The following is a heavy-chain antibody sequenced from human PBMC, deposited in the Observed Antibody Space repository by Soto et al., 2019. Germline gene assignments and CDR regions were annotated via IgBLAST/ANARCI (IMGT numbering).Heavy chain of an antibody. CDR3: ARLSYSDALDV. J-gene: IGHJ6*02. D-gene: IGHD4-17*01. Sequence: QVQLVQSGAEVRTPGASVKISCKASGYTFRSHGVQWVRQAPGQRLEWVGWSNGGNGFTKYSQEFQDRVTITRDTAASTIYMELHSLTSDDTAVYYCARLSYSDALDVGGQGTTVTVSS. CDR2: SNGGNGFT. V-gene: IGHV1-3*02. CDR1: GYTFRSHG.